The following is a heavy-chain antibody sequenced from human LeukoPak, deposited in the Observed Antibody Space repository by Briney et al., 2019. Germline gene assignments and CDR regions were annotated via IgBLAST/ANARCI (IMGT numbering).Heavy chain of an antibody. D-gene: IGHD1-26*01. Sequence: ASVKVSCKASGYTFTSYYIHWVRQAPGQGLEWMGIINPSGGTTNYAQKFQGRVTMTRDMSTSTVYMQLSSLRSEDMAVYYCARAYSGSYYAFDIWGQGTMVTVSS. V-gene: IGHV1-46*01. CDR2: INPSGGTT. J-gene: IGHJ3*02. CDR1: GYTFTSYY. CDR3: ARAYSGSYYAFDI.